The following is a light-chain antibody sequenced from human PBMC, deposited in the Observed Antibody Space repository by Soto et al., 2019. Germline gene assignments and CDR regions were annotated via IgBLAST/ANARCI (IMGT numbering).Light chain of an antibody. Sequence: QSALTQPPSASGSPGQSVTISCTGTSNDVGAYNFISWYQQHPGKAPKLMIYEVSRRPSGVSNRFSGSKSANTASLTISGLQAEDEADYYCTSHTASSTWVFGGGTKLTVL. J-gene: IGLJ3*02. V-gene: IGLV2-14*01. CDR1: SNDVGAYNF. CDR3: TSHTASSTWV. CDR2: EVS.